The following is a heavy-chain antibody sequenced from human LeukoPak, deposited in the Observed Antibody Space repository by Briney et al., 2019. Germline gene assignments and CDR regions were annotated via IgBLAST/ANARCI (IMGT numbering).Heavy chain of an antibody. CDR2: ISGSGTST. CDR1: GFTFSNYA. J-gene: IGHJ6*02. Sequence: GESLRLSCAASGFTFSNYAMSWVRQAPGKGLEWVSGISGSGTSTYYVDSVKGRFTISRDNSKSTLYLQMNSLRAEDTAVYYCARDCSGGSCYYYYGMDVWGQGTTVTVSS. D-gene: IGHD2-15*01. CDR3: ARDCSGGSCYYYYGMDV. V-gene: IGHV3-23*01.